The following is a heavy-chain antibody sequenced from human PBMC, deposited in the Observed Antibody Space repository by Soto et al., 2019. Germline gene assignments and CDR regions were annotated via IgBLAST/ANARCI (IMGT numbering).Heavy chain of an antibody. CDR2: IYHTGTT. D-gene: IGHD3-3*01. V-gene: IGHV4-38-2*01. CDR1: GXSVISIYH. CDR3: ARTDNVGYYQH. Sequence: XTLSLPCAVSGXSVISIYHWAWIRQSPGRGLSWIASIYHTGTTYYTPSLESRVTISVYTSKNQFSLRLSSVTSADSAVYFCARTDNVGYYQHFGQGKLGTVSS. J-gene: IGHJ1*01.